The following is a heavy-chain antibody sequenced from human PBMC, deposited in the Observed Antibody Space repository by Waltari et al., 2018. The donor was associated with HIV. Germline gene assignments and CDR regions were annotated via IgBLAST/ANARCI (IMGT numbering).Heavy chain of an antibody. CDR1: GGSFSGYY. CDR3: ARGIQIVVVTATAFDI. V-gene: IGHV4-34*01. Sequence: QVQLQQWGAGLLKPSETLSLTCGVYGGSFSGYYWSWIRQSPGKGLEWIGEISQSGSTNYNPSLKSRVSMSIDTSKNHFSLRLNSVTAADTAVYYCARGIQIVVVTATAFDIWGQGTLVTVSS. D-gene: IGHD3-22*01. CDR2: ISQSGST. J-gene: IGHJ3*02.